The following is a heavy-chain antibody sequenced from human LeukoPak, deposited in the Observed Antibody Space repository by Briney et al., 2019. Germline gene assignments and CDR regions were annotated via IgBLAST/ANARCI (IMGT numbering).Heavy chain of an antibody. D-gene: IGHD1-26*01. CDR2: IYYSGST. CDR3: ARGSGSYYPGAFDI. V-gene: IGHV4-39*07. J-gene: IGHJ3*02. CDR1: GGSISSSSYY. Sequence: SEALSLTCTVSGGSISSSSYYWGWIRQPPGKGLEWIGSIYYSGSTYYNPSLKSRVTISVDTSKNQFSLKLSSVTAADTAVYYCARGSGSYYPGAFDIWGQGTMVTVSS.